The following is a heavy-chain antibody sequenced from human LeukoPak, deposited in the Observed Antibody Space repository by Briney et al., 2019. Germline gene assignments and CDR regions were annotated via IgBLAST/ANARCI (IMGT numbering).Heavy chain of an antibody. V-gene: IGHV1-2*02. Sequence: ASVKVSCKASGYTFTGYYMHWVRQAPGQGLEWMGWINPNSGGTNYAQKFQGRVTMTRDTSISTAYMELSRLRSDDTAVYYCAREGEKRTHYYMDVWGKGTTVTVSS. D-gene: IGHD2-2*01. CDR1: GYTFTGYY. CDR2: INPNSGGT. CDR3: AREGEKRTHYYMDV. J-gene: IGHJ6*03.